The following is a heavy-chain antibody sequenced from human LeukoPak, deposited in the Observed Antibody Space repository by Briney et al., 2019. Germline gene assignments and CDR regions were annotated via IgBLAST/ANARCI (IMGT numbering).Heavy chain of an antibody. CDR1: GFTFNNYW. J-gene: IGHJ4*02. CDR2: IDTDGTST. Sequence: GGSLRLSCAASGFTFNNYWMHWVRQAPGKGLVWVSRIDTDGTSTSYADAVKGRFTISRDDGKNTLYLQMNSLRAEDTALYYCARPYYDSSGYQYPPDYWGQGTLVTVSS. D-gene: IGHD3-22*01. V-gene: IGHV3-74*01. CDR3: ARPYYDSSGYQYPPDY.